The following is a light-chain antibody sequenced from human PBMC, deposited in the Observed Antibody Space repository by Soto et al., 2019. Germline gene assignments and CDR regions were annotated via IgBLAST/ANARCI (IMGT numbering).Light chain of an antibody. CDR3: QQYGSSPIT. CDR1: QSVSSSY. CDR2: DAS. V-gene: IGKV3-20*01. J-gene: IGKJ5*01. Sequence: EHVWRQTPRTRSLSGGRVATLACSASQSVSSSYLAWYQQKPGLAPRLLIYDASNRASGIPDRFSGSGSGTDFSLTISRLEPEDFAVYHCQQYGSSPITFGQGTRLEI.